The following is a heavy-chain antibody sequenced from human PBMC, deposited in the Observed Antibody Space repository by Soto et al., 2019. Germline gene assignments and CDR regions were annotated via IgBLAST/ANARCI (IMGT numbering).Heavy chain of an antibody. CDR1: GDSIGTGGYY. CDR3: ATNHDDISGRTPLLFDS. CDR2: IHYSGNT. Sequence: QVQLQESGPGLVKLSQTLSLTCTVSGDSIGTGGYYWDWIRQHPGKGPEWIGYIHYSGNTYYNPSLKSRLTISLDTSKNQFSLHLSSVTAADTAVYYCATNHDDISGRTPLLFDSWGQGTLVTVSS. D-gene: IGHD3-22*01. V-gene: IGHV4-31*03. J-gene: IGHJ4*02.